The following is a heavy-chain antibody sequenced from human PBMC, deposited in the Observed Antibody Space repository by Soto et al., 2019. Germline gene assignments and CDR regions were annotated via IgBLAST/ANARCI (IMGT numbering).Heavy chain of an antibody. D-gene: IGHD3-22*01. CDR3: ARLPGYYDSSGYLYGMDV. CDR2: IYYSGST. Sequence: PSETLSLTCTVSGGSISSGGYYWSWIRQHPGKGLEWIGYIYYSGSTYYSPSLKSRVTISVDTSKNQFSLKLSSVTAADTAVYYCARLPGYYDSSGYLYGMDVWGQGTTVTVSS. V-gene: IGHV4-31*03. CDR1: GGSISSGGYY. J-gene: IGHJ6*02.